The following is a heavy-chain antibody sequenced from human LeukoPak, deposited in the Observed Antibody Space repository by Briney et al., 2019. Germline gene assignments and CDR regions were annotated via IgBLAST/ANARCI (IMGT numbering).Heavy chain of an antibody. V-gene: IGHV3-74*01. Sequence: GGSLRLSRAASGFTFSSYWMHWVRQAPGKGLVWVSRINTDGSGTSYADSVKGRFTISRDNAKNTLYLQMNSLRAEDTAVYYCAREGNYDYGDFFDYWGQGTLVTVSS. CDR1: GFTFSSYW. CDR3: AREGNYDYGDFFDY. J-gene: IGHJ4*02. CDR2: INTDGSGT. D-gene: IGHD4-17*01.